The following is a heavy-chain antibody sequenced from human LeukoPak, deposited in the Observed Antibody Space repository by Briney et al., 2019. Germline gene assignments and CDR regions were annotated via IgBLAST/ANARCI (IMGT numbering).Heavy chain of an antibody. D-gene: IGHD6-13*01. Sequence: SETLSLTCTVSGGSISSGGYYWSWIRQPPGKGLEWIGYIYYSGSTNYNPSLKSRVTISVDTSKNQFSLKLSSVTAADTAVYYCARVRGPLYSSRPYYYYGMDVWGQGTTVTVSS. CDR1: GGSISSGGYY. V-gene: IGHV4-61*08. J-gene: IGHJ6*02. CDR3: ARVRGPLYSSRPYYYYGMDV. CDR2: IYYSGST.